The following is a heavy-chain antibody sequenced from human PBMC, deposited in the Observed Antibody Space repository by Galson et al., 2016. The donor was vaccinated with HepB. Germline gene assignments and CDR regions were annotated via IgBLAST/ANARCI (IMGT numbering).Heavy chain of an antibody. CDR2: IRSKTYYGTA. CDR3: ARGYTNTWYVAGFDY. V-gene: IGHV3-49*03. D-gene: IGHD6-13*01. Sequence: FRQAPGKGLEWVGFIRSKTYYGTAEYAASVEGRFTISRDDSKRIAYLQMDSPKPEDSAVYYCARGYTNTWYVAGFDYWGQGTLVTVSS. J-gene: IGHJ4*02.